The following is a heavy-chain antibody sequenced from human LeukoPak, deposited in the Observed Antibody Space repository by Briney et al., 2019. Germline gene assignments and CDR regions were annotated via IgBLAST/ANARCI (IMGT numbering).Heavy chain of an antibody. D-gene: IGHD3-10*01. CDR2: ISGSGGST. CDR1: GFTFSSYG. Sequence: GGTLRLSCTASGFTFSSYGMSWVRQAPGKGLEWVSGISGSGGSTYYADSVKGRFTISRDNSKSTLYLQMNSLRVEDTAVYYCAKFPDRRRIGSGTYYNGIHFDYWGQGTLVTVSS. J-gene: IGHJ4*02. V-gene: IGHV3-23*01. CDR3: AKFPDRRRIGSGTYYNGIHFDY.